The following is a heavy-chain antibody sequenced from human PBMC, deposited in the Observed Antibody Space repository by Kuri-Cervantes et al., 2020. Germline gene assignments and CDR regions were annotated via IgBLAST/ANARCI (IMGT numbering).Heavy chain of an antibody. D-gene: IGHD3-3*01. CDR3: ARAGKYCDFWSGYYFDY. CDR1: GGSISSSSYY. V-gene: IGHV4-61*01. CDR2: IYYSGST. Sequence: SETLSLTCTVSGGSISSSSYYWSWIRQPPGKELEWIGYIYYSGSTNYNPSLKSRVTISVDTSKNQFSLKLSSVTAADTAVYYCARAGKYCDFWSGYYFDYWGQGTLVTVSS. J-gene: IGHJ4*02.